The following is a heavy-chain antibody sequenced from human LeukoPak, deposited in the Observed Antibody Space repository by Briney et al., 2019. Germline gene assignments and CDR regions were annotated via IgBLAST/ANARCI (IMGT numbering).Heavy chain of an antibody. D-gene: IGHD3-9*01. CDR2: IYTSGDT. V-gene: IGHV4-61*02. CDR3: ARAAKSDQNDMLSGYHFDY. CDR1: GDSITRGRYY. J-gene: IGHJ4*02. Sequence: SETLSLTCTVSGDSITRGRYYWSWIRQPAGKGLEWLGRIYTSGDTNYNPSLQSRVTISLDTSKNHFSLKLTSVTAADTAVYYCARAAKSDQNDMLSGYHFDYWGQGTLVAVSS.